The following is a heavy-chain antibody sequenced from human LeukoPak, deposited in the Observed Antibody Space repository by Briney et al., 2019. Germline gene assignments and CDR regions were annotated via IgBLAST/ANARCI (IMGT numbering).Heavy chain of an antibody. V-gene: IGHV3-74*01. D-gene: IGHD4-23*01. CDR1: GFTFSSYW. CDR2: IDRDGSRI. Sequence: GGSLRLSCAVSGFTFSSYWMHWVRQAPGKGLVWVSRIDRDGSRINYADSVKGRFTISRDNGKNTLFLQMNSLRAEDAAVYYCVRGNDYGGPHYWGQGTLVTVSS. CDR3: VRGNDYGGPHY. J-gene: IGHJ4*02.